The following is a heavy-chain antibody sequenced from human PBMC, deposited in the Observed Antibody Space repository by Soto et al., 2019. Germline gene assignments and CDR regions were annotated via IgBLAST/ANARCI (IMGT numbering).Heavy chain of an antibody. CDR3: SGGVGDAI. V-gene: IGHV3-7*04. J-gene: IGHJ4*02. D-gene: IGHD1-26*01. CDR1: GFSFRSDW. CDR2: TNQDGSEK. Sequence: EDQLVESGGGLVQPGGSLRLTCAVSGFSFRSDWMNWVRQAPGKGLGWVAHTNQDGSEKYYLDSVKGRFTIFRDNAKNSLYWQINSLRAEDTAVYYCSGGVGDAIWGQGTLVTVSS.